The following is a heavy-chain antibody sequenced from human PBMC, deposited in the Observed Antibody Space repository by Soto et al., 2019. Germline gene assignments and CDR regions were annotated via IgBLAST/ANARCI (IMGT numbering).Heavy chain of an antibody. D-gene: IGHD2-21*01. J-gene: IGHJ6*02. CDR1: GASISSSNW. CDR2: IIHSADT. V-gene: IGHV4-4*02. CDR3: ARDYLAVPPGHYYAMDV. Sequence: QVQLQESGPGLVEPSGTLSLTCAVSGASISSSNWWSWFRQSPGKGLEWIGEIIHSADTSYNPSLKSRVVISVHKSKNQFPVRLTSVTASDTAVYFCARDYLAVPPGHYYAMDVWGQGTTVIVSS.